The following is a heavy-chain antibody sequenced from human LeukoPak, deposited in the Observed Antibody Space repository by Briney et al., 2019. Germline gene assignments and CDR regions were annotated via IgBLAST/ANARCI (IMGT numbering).Heavy chain of an antibody. D-gene: IGHD4-11*01. J-gene: IGHJ4*02. CDR1: GGSISSYY. V-gene: IGHV4-4*09. Sequence: SETLSLTCTVSGGSISSYYWSWIRQPPGKGLEWTGYIYTSGSTNYNPSLKSRVTTSGDRSKNQFSLELSSVTAADTAVYYCARAGDYSHYLEVFDYWGQGTLVTVSS. CDR2: IYTSGST. CDR3: ARAGDYSHYLEVFDY.